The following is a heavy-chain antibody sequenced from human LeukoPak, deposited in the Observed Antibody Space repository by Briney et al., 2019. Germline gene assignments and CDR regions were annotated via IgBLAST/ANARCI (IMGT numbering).Heavy chain of an antibody. J-gene: IGHJ4*02. V-gene: IGHV4-38-2*02. Sequence: SETLSLTCTVSGYSISSGYYWGWIRQPPGKGLEWIGSIYHSGSTYYNPSLKSRVTISVDTSKNQFSLKLSSVTAADTAVYYCAREVGRWGQGTLATVSS. CDR2: IYHSGST. CDR1: GYSISSGYY. CDR3: AREVGR.